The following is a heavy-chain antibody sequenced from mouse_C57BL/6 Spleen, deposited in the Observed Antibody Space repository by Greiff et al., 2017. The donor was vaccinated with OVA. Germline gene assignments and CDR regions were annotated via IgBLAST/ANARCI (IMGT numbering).Heavy chain of an antibody. Sequence: EVKLVESGGGLVQPGGSLSLSCAASGFTFTDYYMSWVRQPPGKALEWLGFIRNKANGYTTEYSASVKGRFTISRDNSQSILYLQMNALRAEDSATYYCARNRYYYGSSPWYFDVWGTGTTVTVSS. J-gene: IGHJ1*03. D-gene: IGHD1-1*01. CDR1: GFTFTDYY. CDR2: IRNKANGYTT. V-gene: IGHV7-3*01. CDR3: ARNRYYYGSSPWYFDV.